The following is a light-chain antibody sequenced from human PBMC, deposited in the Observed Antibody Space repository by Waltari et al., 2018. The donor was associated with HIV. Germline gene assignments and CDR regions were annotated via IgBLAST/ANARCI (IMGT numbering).Light chain of an antibody. CDR2: WAS. Sequence: DIVMTQSPESLAVSLGGRATINCRSSQSLLYTSNNKDYLVWYQQKPGQPPKVLISWASTRESGVPDRFSGSRSGTDFTLTISSLQAEDVAVYYCQQYYSTPVTFGQGTKLEIK. J-gene: IGKJ2*01. CDR3: QQYYSTPVT. CDR1: QSLLYTSNNKDY. V-gene: IGKV4-1*01.